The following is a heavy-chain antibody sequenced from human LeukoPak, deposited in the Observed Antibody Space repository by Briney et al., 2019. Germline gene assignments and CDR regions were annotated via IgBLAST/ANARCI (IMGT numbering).Heavy chain of an antibody. CDR2: ITTTDTTK. J-gene: IGHJ3*02. CDR3: ARGGFVLDI. Sequence: GGSLRLSCAASGFTLSSYEMNWVRQGPGKGVEWISYITTTDTTKYYTDSVKGRFTISRDNAKNSLYLQMHSLRAEDTAVYYCARGGFVLDIWGQGTVVTVSS. CDR1: GFTLSSYE. V-gene: IGHV3-48*03. D-gene: IGHD3-10*01.